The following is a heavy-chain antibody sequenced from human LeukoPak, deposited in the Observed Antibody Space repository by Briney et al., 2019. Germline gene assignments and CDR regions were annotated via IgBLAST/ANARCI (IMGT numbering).Heavy chain of an antibody. J-gene: IGHJ3*02. Sequence: PGGSLRLSCAASGFTFSSYSMNWVRQAPGKGLEWVSFISSGSSYIYYADSVKGRFTISRDNAKNSLYLQMNSLRAEDTAVYYCARTYCRGGSCYSGDAFDIWGQGTMVTVSS. CDR1: GFTFSSYS. V-gene: IGHV3-21*01. CDR2: ISSGSSYI. CDR3: ARTYCRGGSCYSGDAFDI. D-gene: IGHD2-15*01.